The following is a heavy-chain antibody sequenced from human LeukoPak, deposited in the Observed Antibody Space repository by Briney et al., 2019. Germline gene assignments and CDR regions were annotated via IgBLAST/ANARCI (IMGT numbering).Heavy chain of an antibody. CDR2: INNEETAA. Sequence: GGSLRLSCAASGFTFSTYWMHWVRQAPGKGLVWVSRINNEETAANYADSVQGRFTTSRDNANNMLYLQMDSLRAEDTAVYYCARESTVGPIQTDALDIWGQGTMVTVSS. CDR3: ARESTVGPIQTDALDI. V-gene: IGHV3-74*01. CDR1: GFTFSTYW. D-gene: IGHD1-26*01. J-gene: IGHJ3*02.